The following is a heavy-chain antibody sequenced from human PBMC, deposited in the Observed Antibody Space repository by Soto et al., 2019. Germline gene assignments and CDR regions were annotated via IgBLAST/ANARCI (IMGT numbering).Heavy chain of an antibody. CDR1: GGSFSGYY. Sequence: SETLSLTCAVYGGSFSGYYWSWIRPPPGKGLEWIGEINHSGSTNYNPSLKSRVTISVDTSKNQFSRKLSSVTAADTAVYYCARADGPENFDYWGQGTLVTVSS. CDR3: ARADGPENFDY. V-gene: IGHV4-34*01. J-gene: IGHJ4*02. CDR2: INHSGST.